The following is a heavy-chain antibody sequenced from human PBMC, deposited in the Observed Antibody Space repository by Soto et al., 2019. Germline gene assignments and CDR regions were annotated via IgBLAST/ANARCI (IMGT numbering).Heavy chain of an antibody. V-gene: IGHV1-18*04. CDR1: GYTFTSYG. D-gene: IGHD6-19*01. J-gene: IGHJ5*02. Sequence: ASVKVSCKASGYTFTSYGISWVRQAPVQGLEWMGWISAYNGNTNYAQKLQGRVTVTTDTSTSTAYMEPRSLRSDDTAVYYCARDRTLYRSGWYESHWFDPWARGALVTLSS. CDR3: ARDRTLYRSGWYESHWFDP. CDR2: ISAYNGNT.